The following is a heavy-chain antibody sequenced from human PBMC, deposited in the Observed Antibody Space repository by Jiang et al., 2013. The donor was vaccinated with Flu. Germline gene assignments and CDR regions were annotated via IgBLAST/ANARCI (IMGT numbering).Heavy chain of an antibody. CDR3: ARELGSWWLQSYFDY. D-gene: IGHD5-24*01. J-gene: IGHJ4*02. CDR2: TYYRSKWYN. V-gene: IGHV6-1*01. Sequence: ISGDSVSSNSAAWNWIRQSPSRGLEWLGRTYYRSKWYNDYAVSVKSRITINPDTSKNQFSLQLNSVTPEDTAVYYCARELGSWWLQSYFDYWGQGTLVTVSS. CDR1: GDSVSSNSAA.